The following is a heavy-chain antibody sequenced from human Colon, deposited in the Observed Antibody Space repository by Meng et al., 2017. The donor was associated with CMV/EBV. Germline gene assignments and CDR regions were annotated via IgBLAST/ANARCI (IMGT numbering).Heavy chain of an antibody. CDR3: ARVFFCSTTNCYTGLDYFDY. Sequence: GESLKISCAASGFSFSSYWMHWVRQVPGKGLAWVSRIKGDGTKTDYADSVKGRFTISRDNAKKTVYLQINGLRAEDTAVYYCARVFFCSTTNCYTGLDYFDYWGQGTLVTVSS. CDR2: IKGDGTKT. J-gene: IGHJ4*02. CDR1: GFSFSSYW. V-gene: IGHV3-74*01. D-gene: IGHD2-2*02.